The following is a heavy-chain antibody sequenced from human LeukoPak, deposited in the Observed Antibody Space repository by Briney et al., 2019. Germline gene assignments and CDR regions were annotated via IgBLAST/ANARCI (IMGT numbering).Heavy chain of an antibody. CDR1: GFTFRSDW. J-gene: IGHJ5*02. Sequence: PGGSLRLSCAASGFTFRSDWMSWVRQAPGKGLEWVANIKQDGSEKYYVDSVKGRFTISRDNAKNSLYLQMNSLRAEDTAVYYCARDYYGSGSYYNLQLAWGQGTLVTVSS. D-gene: IGHD3-10*01. CDR3: ARDYYGSGSYYNLQLA. CDR2: IKQDGSEK. V-gene: IGHV3-7*01.